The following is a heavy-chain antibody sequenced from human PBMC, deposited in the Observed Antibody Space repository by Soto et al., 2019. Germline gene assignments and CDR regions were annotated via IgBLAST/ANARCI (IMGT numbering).Heavy chain of an antibody. D-gene: IGHD5-18*01. CDR3: ARAPSYGPSIDY. CDR1: GGSFSGYY. V-gene: IGHV4-34*01. Sequence: SETLSLTCAVYGGSFSGYYWSWIRQPPGKGLEWIGEINHSGSTNYNPSLKSRVTISVDTSKNQFSLKLSSVTAADTAVYYCARAPSYGPSIDYWGQGTLVTVSS. J-gene: IGHJ4*02. CDR2: INHSGST.